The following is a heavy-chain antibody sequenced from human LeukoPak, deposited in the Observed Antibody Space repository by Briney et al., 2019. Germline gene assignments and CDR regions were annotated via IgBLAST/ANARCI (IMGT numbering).Heavy chain of an antibody. Sequence: GGSLRLSCAASALTFNSCGMHWVRQAPGKGLEWVAFIRNDGSNSYYADSVKGRFTISRDNSKNTLYLQMNSLRPEDTAVYYCAKDRSYYDSGGFRNFDYWGQGTLVTVSS. V-gene: IGHV3-30*02. J-gene: IGHJ4*02. CDR2: IRNDGSNS. CDR3: AKDRSYYDSGGFRNFDY. D-gene: IGHD3-22*01. CDR1: ALTFNSCG.